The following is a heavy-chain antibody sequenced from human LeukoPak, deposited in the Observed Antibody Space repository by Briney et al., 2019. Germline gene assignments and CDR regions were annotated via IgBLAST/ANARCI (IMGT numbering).Heavy chain of an antibody. CDR3: AKELSITMVRGVISSWGKSPDY. CDR2: MNPSSGNT. J-gene: IGHJ4*02. D-gene: IGHD3-10*01. CDR1: GYTFTSYD. Sequence: ASVKVSCKASGYTFTSYDINWVRQATGQGLEWMGWMNPSSGNTGYAQKFQGRVTMTRNTSISTAYMELSSLRAEDTAVYYCAKELSITMVRGVISSWGKSPDYWGQGTLVTVSS. V-gene: IGHV1-8*01.